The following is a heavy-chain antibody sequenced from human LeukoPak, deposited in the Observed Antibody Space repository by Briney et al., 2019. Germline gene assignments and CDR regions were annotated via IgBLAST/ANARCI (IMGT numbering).Heavy chain of an antibody. J-gene: IGHJ3*02. D-gene: IGHD3-22*01. CDR3: VRQDGYYYDSSGYGDDDFDI. CDR2: IYPGNADT. CDR1: GYSFSSYW. Sequence: GESLKISCKASGYSFSSYWIAWLRQMPGEGLEWMGIIYPGNADTRYSPSFQGKVTNSVDKSISTAYLQWSSLEASETAMYYCVRQDGYYYDSSGYGDDDFDIWGQGAMVTVFS. V-gene: IGHV5-51*01.